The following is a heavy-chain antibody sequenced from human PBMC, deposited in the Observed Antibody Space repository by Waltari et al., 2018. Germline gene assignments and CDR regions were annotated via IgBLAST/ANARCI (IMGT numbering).Heavy chain of an antibody. Sequence: QVQLQESGPGLVKPSQTLSLTCTVSGGSISSGGYYWSWIRQHPGKGLEWIGYIYYNGSTYNSPSLKSRVTIAVDTSKNQFSLKLSSVTAADTAVYYCARASSSQPFDYWGQGTLVTVSS. CDR3: ARASSSQPFDY. D-gene: IGHD6-6*01. J-gene: IGHJ4*02. CDR1: GGSISSGGYY. V-gene: IGHV4-31*03. CDR2: IYYNGST.